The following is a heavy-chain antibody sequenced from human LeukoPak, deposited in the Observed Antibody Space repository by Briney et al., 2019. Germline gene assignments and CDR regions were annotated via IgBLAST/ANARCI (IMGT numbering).Heavy chain of an antibody. CDR3: AGGHNGLDA. J-gene: IGHJ6*02. D-gene: IGHD3-16*01. CDR2: IYYSGSI. Sequence: PSETLFLTCTVPGDSVSSHYWSWIRQPPGKGLERHGYIYYSGSIYYNPSLKSRITISVDTSNNQISLKLTSVTTADTAVYYCAGGHNGLDAWGQGTPVTVSS. V-gene: IGHV4-59*02. CDR1: GDSVSSHY.